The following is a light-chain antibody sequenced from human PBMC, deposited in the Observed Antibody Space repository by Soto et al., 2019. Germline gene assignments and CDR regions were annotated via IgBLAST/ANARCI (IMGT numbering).Light chain of an antibody. Sequence: DIQMTQSPSSLSASVGDRVTITCRARQNINNYLNWYKQKPGQAPKLLIYVTSTLQSGVPSRVSGSGSGADFTLTISSLQPEDFATYYCQQSYSTLFSFGGGTKVEI. CDR3: QQSYSTLFS. J-gene: IGKJ4*01. CDR2: VTS. CDR1: QNINNY. V-gene: IGKV1-39*01.